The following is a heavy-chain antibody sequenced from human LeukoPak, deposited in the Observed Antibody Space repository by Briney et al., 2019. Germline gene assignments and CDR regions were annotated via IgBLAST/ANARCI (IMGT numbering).Heavy chain of an antibody. CDR3: AREKWELLGREDYYGMDV. CDR2: INPNSGGT. Sequence: ASVKVSCKASGYTFTGYYMHWVRQAPGQGLEWMGWINPNSGGTNYAQKFQGRVTMTRDTSISTAYMELSRLRSDDTAVYYCAREKWELLGREDYYGMDVWGQGTTVTVSS. J-gene: IGHJ6*02. V-gene: IGHV1-2*02. D-gene: IGHD1-26*01. CDR1: GYTFTGYY.